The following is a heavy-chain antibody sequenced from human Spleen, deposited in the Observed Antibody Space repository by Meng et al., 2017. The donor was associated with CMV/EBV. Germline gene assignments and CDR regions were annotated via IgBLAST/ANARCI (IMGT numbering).Heavy chain of an antibody. D-gene: IGHD5-24*01. V-gene: IGHV1-2*02. CDR1: GYTFTGYY. J-gene: IGHJ3*02. CDR2: INPNSGGT. CDR3: ARDARGLEMATITGGFDI. Sequence: ASVKVSCKASGYTFTGYYMHWVRQAPGQGLEWMGWINPNSGGTNYAQKFQGRVTITTDESTSTAYMELSSLRSEDTAVYYCARDARGLEMATITGGFDILGQGTMVTVSS.